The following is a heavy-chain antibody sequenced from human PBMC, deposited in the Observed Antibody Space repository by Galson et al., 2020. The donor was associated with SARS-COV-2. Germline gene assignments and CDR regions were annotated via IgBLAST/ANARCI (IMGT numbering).Heavy chain of an antibody. V-gene: IGHV4-39*07. D-gene: IGHD1-26*01. Sequence: SETLSLTCTVSGVSINNSDYFWGWIRQPQQKGQEWIASIYYNGTTYYNPSLKSRVTISGDTSKNQFSLSLRSVTAADTAVYYCARDDFSGTYSSDAFDLWGQGTMVTVSS. J-gene: IGHJ3*01. CDR1: GVSINNSDYF. CDR2: IYYNGTT. CDR3: ARDDFSGTYSSDAFDL.